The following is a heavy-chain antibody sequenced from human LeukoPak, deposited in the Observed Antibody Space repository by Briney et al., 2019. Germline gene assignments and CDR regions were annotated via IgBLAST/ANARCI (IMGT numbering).Heavy chain of an antibody. CDR1: GDRFTSHW. V-gene: IGHV5-51*01. CDR3: ARRPLHSQNWLAP. J-gene: IGHJ5*02. CDR2: IFPGDSDT. Sequence: GESLKISCKGYGDRFTSHWVAWVRQMPGKGLEWMGIIFPGDSDTRYSPSIQGQVTISVDRSISTAYLQWSSLKASDTAIYHCARRPLHSQNWLAPWGQGTLVTVSS.